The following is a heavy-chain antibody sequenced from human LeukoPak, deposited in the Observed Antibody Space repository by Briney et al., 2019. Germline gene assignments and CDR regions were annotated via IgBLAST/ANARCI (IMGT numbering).Heavy chain of an antibody. CDR3: ARGGTYYDY. Sequence: SETLSLTCTVSGDSISSSSYYWSWIRQPPGKGLEWIAYIYYSGNTNSNPSLKSRLTISVDTSKNQFSLKLSSVTAADTAVYYCARGGTYYDYWGQGTLVTVSS. J-gene: IGHJ4*02. D-gene: IGHD1-26*01. CDR1: GDSISSSSYY. V-gene: IGHV4-61*01. CDR2: IYYSGNT.